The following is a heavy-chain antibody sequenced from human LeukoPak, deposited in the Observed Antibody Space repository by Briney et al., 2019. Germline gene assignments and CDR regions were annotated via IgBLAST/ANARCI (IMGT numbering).Heavy chain of an antibody. CDR2: IRSKANSYAT. J-gene: IGHJ4*02. CDR3: TRQTSTSDY. V-gene: IGHV3-73*01. CDR1: GFTFSGSA. Sequence: QPGGSLRLSCAASGFTFSGSAMHWVRQASGKGLEWVGRIRSKANSYATVYGASVKGRFTISRDDSKNTAYLQMNSLKTEDTAVYYCTRQTSTSDYWGPGTLVTVSS. D-gene: IGHD2-2*01.